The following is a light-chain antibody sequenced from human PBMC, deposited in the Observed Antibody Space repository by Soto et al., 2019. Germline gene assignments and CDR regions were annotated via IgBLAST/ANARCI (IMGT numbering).Light chain of an antibody. J-gene: IGKJ4*01. V-gene: IGKV3-11*01. CDR2: DAP. Sequence: EIVLTQSPGTLSLSPGERATLSCRASQSVSNNYLAWYQQKPGQAPRLLIYDAPNRATGIPARFSGSGSGTGFTLTISSLEPEDFAVYYCQQRRNRPLTFGGGTKVDIK. CDR3: QQRRNRPLT. CDR1: QSVSNNY.